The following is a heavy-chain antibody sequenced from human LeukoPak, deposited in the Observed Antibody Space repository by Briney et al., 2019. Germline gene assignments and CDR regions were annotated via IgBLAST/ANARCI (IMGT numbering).Heavy chain of an antibody. V-gene: IGHV3-74*03. CDR3: VKDHYGFNSLDY. D-gene: IGHD3-10*01. CDR2: LRTDGEKR. CDR1: GFTFRNYW. J-gene: IGHJ4*02. Sequence: GGSLRLSCAASGFTFRNYWMHSVRQVPGRGLEWVSRLRTDGEKRSYAAAGRHRVTISRDNVRNMLYLQINSLRVEDTGVYYCVKDHYGFNSLDYWGQGTPVSVSS.